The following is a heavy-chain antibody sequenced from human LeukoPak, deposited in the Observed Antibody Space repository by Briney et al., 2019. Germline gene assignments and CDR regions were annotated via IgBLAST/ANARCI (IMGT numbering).Heavy chain of an antibody. CDR1: GGSISSYY. CDR3: ARDSSDFVTDY. D-gene: IGHD3-22*01. J-gene: IGHJ4*02. V-gene: IGHV4-4*07. CDR2: IYTSGAT. Sequence: PPETRSLTCTVSGGSISSYYWSWIRQPAGKGLEWIGRIYTSGATNYNPSLKSRVTMSVDTSKNQFSLKLSSVTAADTAVYYCARDSSDFVTDYWGQGTHVIFSS.